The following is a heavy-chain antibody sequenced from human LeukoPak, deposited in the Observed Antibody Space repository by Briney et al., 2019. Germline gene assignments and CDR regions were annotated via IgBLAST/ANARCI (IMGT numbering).Heavy chain of an antibody. V-gene: IGHV3-30*18. J-gene: IGHJ3*02. CDR1: GFTFSSYG. CDR2: ISYDGRTQ. CDR3: AKEGTYAFDI. Sequence: PARSLRLSCAASGFTFSSYGMHWVRQAPGKGLDWVAVISYDGRTQYYADSVKGRFTVSRDNSKITLYLQMNSLRAEDTAVYYCAKEGTYAFDIWGHGTMVTVSS.